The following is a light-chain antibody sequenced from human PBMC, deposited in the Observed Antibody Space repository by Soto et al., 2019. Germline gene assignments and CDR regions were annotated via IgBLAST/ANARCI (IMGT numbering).Light chain of an antibody. Sequence: IYLTQSPSSLSASVGDRVTITCRASQDIASYLAWYQQKPGKAPKLLIYLASTLQGGVPSRFSGSGSGTDFTLTISSLQPEDFATYYCQYLNSFPLTFGGGTKVDIK. CDR3: QYLNSFPLT. CDR1: QDIASY. J-gene: IGKJ4*01. CDR2: LAS. V-gene: IGKV1-9*01.